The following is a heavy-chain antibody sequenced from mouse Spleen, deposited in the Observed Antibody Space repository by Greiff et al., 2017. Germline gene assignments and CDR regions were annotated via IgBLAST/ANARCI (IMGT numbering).Heavy chain of an antibody. CDR2: IDPANGNT. CDR1: GFNIKDTY. J-gene: IGHJ2*01. D-gene: IGHD1-1*01. CDR3: AREAYGSGYFDY. V-gene: IGHV14-3*02. Sequence: VQLKQSGAELVKPGASVKLSCTASGFNIKDTYMHWVKQRPEQGLEWIGRIDPANGNTKYDPKFQGKATITADTSSNTAYLQLSSLTSEDTAVYYCAREAYGSGYFDYWGQGTTLTVSS.